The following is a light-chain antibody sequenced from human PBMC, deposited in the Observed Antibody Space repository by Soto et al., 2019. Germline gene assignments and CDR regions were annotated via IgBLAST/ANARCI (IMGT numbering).Light chain of an antibody. V-gene: IGKV3-20*01. Sequence: IVLKQSPGTLSLSAGERATLSCRASQSVSNNYLAWYQQKPGQAPRLLIYGASSRATGIPDRFSGSGSGADFTLTISGLEPEDFAVYYCQQYGSSRWTFGQGTKVDI. CDR2: GAS. CDR1: QSVSNNY. CDR3: QQYGSSRWT. J-gene: IGKJ1*01.